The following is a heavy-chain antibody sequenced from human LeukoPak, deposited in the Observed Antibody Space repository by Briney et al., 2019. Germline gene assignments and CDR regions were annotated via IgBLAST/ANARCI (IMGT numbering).Heavy chain of an antibody. J-gene: IGHJ6*03. V-gene: IGHV4-34*01. Sequence: SETLSLTCAVYGGSYSGYYWSWVRQPPGKGLEWIGEINHSGSTNYNPSLKSRVTISVDTSKNQFSLKLSSVTAADTAVYYCARYYYMDVWGKGTTVTVSS. CDR3: ARYYYMDV. CDR1: GGSYSGYY. CDR2: INHSGST.